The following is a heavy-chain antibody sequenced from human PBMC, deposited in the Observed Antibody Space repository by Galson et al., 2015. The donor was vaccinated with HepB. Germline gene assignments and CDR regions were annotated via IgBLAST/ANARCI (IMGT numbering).Heavy chain of an antibody. V-gene: IGHV3-64D*06. CDR3: VKGDYYDSSDY. D-gene: IGHD3-22*01. CDR2: ISSNGGST. CDR1: YA. J-gene: IGHJ4*02. Sequence: YAMHWVRQAPGKGLEYVSAISSNGGSTYYADSVKGRFTISRDNSKNTLYLQMSSLRAEDTAVYYCVKGDYYDSSDYWGQGTLVTVSS.